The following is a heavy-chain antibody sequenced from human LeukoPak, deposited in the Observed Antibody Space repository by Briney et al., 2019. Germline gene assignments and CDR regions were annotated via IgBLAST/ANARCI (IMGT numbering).Heavy chain of an antibody. CDR1: GGTFSSYA. Sequence: GASVKVSCKASGGTFSSYAISWVRQAPGQGLEWMGGIIPIFGTANYAQKFQGRVTTTTDESTSTAYMELSSLRSEDTAVYYCARDRCTNGVCWGPGPVYFDYWGQGTLVTVSS. J-gene: IGHJ4*02. D-gene: IGHD2-8*01. CDR3: ARDRCTNGVCWGPGPVYFDY. CDR2: IIPIFGTA. V-gene: IGHV1-69*05.